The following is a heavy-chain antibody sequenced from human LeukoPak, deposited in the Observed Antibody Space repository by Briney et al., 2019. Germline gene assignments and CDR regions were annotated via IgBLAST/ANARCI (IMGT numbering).Heavy chain of an antibody. CDR2: ISYDGSNK. Sequence: GGSLRLSCAASGFTFSSYAMHWVRQAPGKGLEWVAVISYDGSNKYYADSVKGRFTISRDNSKNTLYLQMNSLRAEDTAVYYCARDSGSGWYPGYWGQGTLVTVSS. J-gene: IGHJ4*02. CDR1: GFTFSSYA. CDR3: ARDSGSGWYPGY. V-gene: IGHV3-30-3*01. D-gene: IGHD6-19*01.